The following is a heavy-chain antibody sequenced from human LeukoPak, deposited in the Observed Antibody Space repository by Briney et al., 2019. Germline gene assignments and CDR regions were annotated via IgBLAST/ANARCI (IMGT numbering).Heavy chain of an antibody. D-gene: IGHD2-15*01. J-gene: IGHJ4*02. CDR2: IIPIFGTA. CDR1: GGTFSSYA. Sequence: ASVKVSCKASGGTFSSYAISRVRQAPGQGLEWMGGIIPIFGTANYAQKFQGRVTITADESTSTAYMELSSLRSEDTAVYYCARGYCSGGSCYSDLLVYFDYWGQGTLVTVSS. CDR3: ARGYCSGGSCYSDLLVYFDY. V-gene: IGHV1-69*13.